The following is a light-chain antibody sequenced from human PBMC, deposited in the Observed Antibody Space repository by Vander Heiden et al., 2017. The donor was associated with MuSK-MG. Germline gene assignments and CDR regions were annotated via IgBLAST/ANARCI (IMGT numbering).Light chain of an antibody. V-gene: IGKV1-33*01. CDR2: DAS. CDR1: QDISNY. CDR3: QQYYNLPGGT. J-gene: IGKJ4*01. Sequence: DIQMTQSPSSLSASVGDRVTITCQASQDISNYLNWYQQKPVIAPKLLIYDASNLETGVPSRFSGSGYGTDFTFTISILQPEDIAPYYCQQYYNLPGGTFGGGTKVEIK.